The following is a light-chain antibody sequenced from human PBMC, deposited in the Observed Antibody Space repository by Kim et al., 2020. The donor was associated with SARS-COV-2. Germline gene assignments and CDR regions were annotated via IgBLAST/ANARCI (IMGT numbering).Light chain of an antibody. CDR1: SSNIGSNI. Sequence: GPRGTISCSRSSSNIGSNIVHWYQQLPGTAPRLLIYSNTQRPSGVPDRFSGSKSGTSASLAFSGLQSEDEADYYCATWDDSLNAWVFGGGTKLTVL. J-gene: IGLJ3*02. CDR2: SNT. V-gene: IGLV1-44*01. CDR3: ATWDDSLNAWV.